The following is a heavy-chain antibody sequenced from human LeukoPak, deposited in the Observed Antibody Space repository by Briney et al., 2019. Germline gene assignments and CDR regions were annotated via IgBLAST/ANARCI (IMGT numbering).Heavy chain of an antibody. D-gene: IGHD6-6*01. CDR3: AKDPGYSSSSDSWFDP. CDR1: GFTFSDYY. J-gene: IGHJ5*02. V-gene: IGHV3-23*01. CDR2: ISGSGGST. Sequence: GGSLRLSCAASGFTFSDYYMSWIRQAPGKGLEWVSAISGSGGSTYYANSVKGRFTISRDNSKNTLYLQMNSLRAEDTAVYYCAKDPGYSSSSDSWFDPWGQGTLVTVSS.